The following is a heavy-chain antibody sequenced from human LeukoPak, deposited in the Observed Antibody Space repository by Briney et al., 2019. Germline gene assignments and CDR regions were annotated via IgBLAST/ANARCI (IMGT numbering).Heavy chain of an antibody. V-gene: IGHV3-23*01. CDR3: AKGRDFWSGSHY. Sequence: GGSLRLSCAAFGFTFSSYAMSWVRQTPGKGLEWVSAISGSGGSTYYADSVKGRFTISRDNSKNTLYLQMNSLRAEDTAVYYCAKGRDFWSGSHYWGQGTLVTISS. CDR1: GFTFSSYA. D-gene: IGHD3-3*01. CDR2: ISGSGGST. J-gene: IGHJ4*02.